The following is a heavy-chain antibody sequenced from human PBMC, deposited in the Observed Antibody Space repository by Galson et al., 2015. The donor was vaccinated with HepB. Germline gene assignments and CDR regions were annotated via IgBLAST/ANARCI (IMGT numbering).Heavy chain of an antibody. CDR2: CGNRAKSYTT. CDR3: VSDGRGYYYGMDV. J-gene: IGHJ6*02. V-gene: IGHV3-72*01. D-gene: IGHD1-26*01. CDR1: GFTFSNYN. Sequence: SLRLSCAASGFTFSNYNMKWVRQAPGKGLEWVGRCGNRAKSYTTIYAASVNGRFTISRDNAKNSLHLQMNSLKTEDTAVYYCVSDGRGYYYGMDVWGQGTTVTVSS.